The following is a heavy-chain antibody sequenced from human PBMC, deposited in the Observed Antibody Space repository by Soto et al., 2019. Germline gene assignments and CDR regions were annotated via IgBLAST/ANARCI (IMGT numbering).Heavy chain of an antibody. D-gene: IGHD2-15*01. J-gene: IGHJ3*02. CDR2: ISRSSDNI. Sequence: HPGGSLRLSCAASGFTFSSYSMIWVRQAPGKGLEWVSAISRSSDNILYADSVKGRFTISRDNSKNTLYLQMNSLRAEDTAVYYCAHCSGGSCYSDGFDIWGQGTMVTVSS. V-gene: IGHV3-23*01. CDR1: GFTFSSYS. CDR3: AHCSGGSCYSDGFDI.